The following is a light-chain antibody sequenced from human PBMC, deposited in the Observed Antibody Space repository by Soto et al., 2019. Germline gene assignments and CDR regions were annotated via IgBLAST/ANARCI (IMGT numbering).Light chain of an antibody. Sequence: QSVLTQPPSASGSPGQSVTISCTGTNSDVGGYNYVSWYQQYPGKAPKLIIYEVNERPSGVPDRVSGSKSGNTASLPVSGLQTEDEADYYCSSSAGSNWYVFGTGTKVTVL. CDR2: EVN. CDR1: NSDVGGYNY. CDR3: SSSAGSNWYV. J-gene: IGLJ1*01. V-gene: IGLV2-8*01.